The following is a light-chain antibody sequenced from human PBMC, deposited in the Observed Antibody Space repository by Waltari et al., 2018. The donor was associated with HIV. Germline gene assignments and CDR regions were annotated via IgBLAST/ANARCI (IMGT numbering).Light chain of an antibody. CDR2: DAS. CDR1: QDISNY. V-gene: IGKV1-33*01. CDR3: QQYDNLPSYT. J-gene: IGKJ2*01. Sequence: DFQMTQSPSSLSASVGERDNITCQASQDISNYLNWYQKKPGKAPKLLIYDASNLETGVPSRFSGSGSGTDFTFTISSLQPEDIATYYCQQYDNLPSYTFGQGTKLEIK.